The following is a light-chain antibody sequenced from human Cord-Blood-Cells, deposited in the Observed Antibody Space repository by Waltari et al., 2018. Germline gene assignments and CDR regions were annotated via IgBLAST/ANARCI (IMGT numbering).Light chain of an antibody. J-gene: IGKJ4*01. CDR3: MQALQTPLT. CDR1: QSLLHSNGYNY. CDR2: LGS. Sequence: DIVMTQSPLSLPVTPGEPASISCRYSQSLLHSNGYNYLDWYLQKPGQSPQLLIYLGSNRASGVPDRFRGSGSGTDFTLKISRVEAEDVGVYYCMQALQTPLTFGGGTKVEIK. V-gene: IGKV2-28*01.